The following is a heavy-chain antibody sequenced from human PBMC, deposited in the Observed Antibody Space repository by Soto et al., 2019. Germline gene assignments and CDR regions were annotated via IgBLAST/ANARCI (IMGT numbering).Heavy chain of an antibody. J-gene: IGHJ4*02. CDR3: ARWGTTGGLDV. V-gene: IGHV3-33*05. D-gene: IGHD3-16*01. CDR2: TSYDGSNN. CDR1: GFTFRSYV. Sequence: QVQLVESGGGVVQPGTSLRLSCVGSGFTFRSYVIHWVRQAPGKGLEWVALTSYDGSNNFYGDSVKGRFTISRHNSRNTVELQMVSLTFEDTALYYCARWGTTGGLDVWRQGTLVSVSS.